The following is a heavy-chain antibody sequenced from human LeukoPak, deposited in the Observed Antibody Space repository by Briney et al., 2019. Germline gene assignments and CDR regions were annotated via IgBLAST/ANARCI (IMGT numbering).Heavy chain of an antibody. V-gene: IGHV3-48*03. CDR2: ISSSGSTI. J-gene: IGHJ3*02. Sequence: GGSLRLSCAASGFTFSSYEMNWVRQAPGKGLGWVSYISSSGSTIYYADSVKGRFTISRDNAKNSLYLQMNSLRAEDTAVYYCARESSGWYSVEGAFDIWGQGTMVTVSS. CDR3: ARESSGWYSVEGAFDI. D-gene: IGHD6-19*01. CDR1: GFTFSSYE.